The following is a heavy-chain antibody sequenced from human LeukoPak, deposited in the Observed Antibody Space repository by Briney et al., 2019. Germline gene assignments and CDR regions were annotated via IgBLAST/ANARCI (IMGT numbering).Heavy chain of an antibody. CDR3: ARDPDSSSSTDY. D-gene: IGHD6-6*01. V-gene: IGHV1-69*06. CDR2: IIPIFGTA. CDR1: GGTFSSYA. Sequence: ASVKVSCKASGGTFSSYAISWVRQAPGQGLEWMGGIIPIFGTANYAQKFQGRVTITADKSTSTAYMELSSLRSEDTAVYYCARDPDSSSSTDYWGQGTLVTVSS. J-gene: IGHJ4*02.